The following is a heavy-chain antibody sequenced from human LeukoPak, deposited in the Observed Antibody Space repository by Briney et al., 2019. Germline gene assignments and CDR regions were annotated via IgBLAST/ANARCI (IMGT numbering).Heavy chain of an antibody. J-gene: IGHJ4*02. CDR2: ITTRSDYT. CDR3: VGGGTGSENDY. V-gene: IGHV3-21*01. D-gene: IGHD3-9*01. CDR1: GFTVSSNY. Sequence: GGSLRLSCAASGFTVSSNYMSWVRQAPGKGLEWISSITTRSDYTYYTDSVEGRFTISRDDAKNSLFLQMNSLRVEDTAIYYCVGGGTGSENDYLGQGILVTVSS.